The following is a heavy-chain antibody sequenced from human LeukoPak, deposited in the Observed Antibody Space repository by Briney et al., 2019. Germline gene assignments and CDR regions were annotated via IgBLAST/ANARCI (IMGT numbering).Heavy chain of an antibody. CDR3: AGCGGDCYPFYYYGMDV. J-gene: IGHJ6*02. V-gene: IGHV4-34*01. CDR2: INHSGST. D-gene: IGHD2-21*02. Sequence: SETLSLTCAVYGGSFSGYYWSWIRQPPGKGLEWIGEINHSGSTNYNPSLKSRVTISVDTSKNQFSLKLSSVTAADTAVYYCAGCGGDCYPFYYYGMDVWGQGTTVTVSS. CDR1: GGSFSGYY.